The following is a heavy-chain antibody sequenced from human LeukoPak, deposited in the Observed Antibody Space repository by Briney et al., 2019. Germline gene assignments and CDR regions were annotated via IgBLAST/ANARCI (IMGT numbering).Heavy chain of an antibody. J-gene: IGHJ3*02. CDR1: GYTFTGYY. CDR2: INPNSGGT. V-gene: IGHV1-2*06. Sequence: ASVKVSCKASGYTFTGYYMHWVRQAPGQGLEWMGRINPNSGGTNYAQKFQGRVTMTRDTSISTAYMELSRLRSDDTAVYYCAGGIAAAGTVDGAFDIWGQGTMVTVSS. D-gene: IGHD6-13*01. CDR3: AGGIAAAGTVDGAFDI.